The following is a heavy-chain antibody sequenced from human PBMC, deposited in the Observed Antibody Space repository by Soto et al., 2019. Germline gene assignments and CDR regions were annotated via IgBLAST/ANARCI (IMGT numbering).Heavy chain of an antibody. V-gene: IGHV3-15*07. J-gene: IGHJ4*02. CDR1: GFTFSHAW. CDR3: TTDIWPSRQSDS. CDR2: IKGKAGGATT. Sequence: PGGSLRLSCAASGFTFSHAWMNWVRQAPGKGLEWVGHIKGKAGGATTDYAAPIKGRFIISRDDSKNTLYLQMNSLKTEDTAVYYCTTDIWPSRQSDSWGQGTRVTVSS. D-gene: IGHD1-1*01.